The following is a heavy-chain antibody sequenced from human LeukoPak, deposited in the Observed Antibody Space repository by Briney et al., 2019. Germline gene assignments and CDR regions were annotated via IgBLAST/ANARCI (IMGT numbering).Heavy chain of an antibody. J-gene: IGHJ4*02. Sequence: SQTLSLACAVSGGSISSGGYSWSWIRQPPGKGREWIGYIYHSGSTYYNPSLKSRVTISVDRSKNQFSLKPSSVTAAETAVYYCARVGYGDYGADYWGQGTLVTVSS. V-gene: IGHV4-30-2*01. CDR2: IYHSGST. CDR3: ARVGYGDYGADY. D-gene: IGHD4-17*01. CDR1: GGSISSGGYS.